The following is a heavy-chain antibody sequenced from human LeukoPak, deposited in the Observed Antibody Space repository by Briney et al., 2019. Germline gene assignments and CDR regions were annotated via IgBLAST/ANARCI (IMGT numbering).Heavy chain of an antibody. D-gene: IGHD3-10*01. CDR2: ISYDGSNK. CDR1: GFTFSSYG. V-gene: IGHV3-30*19. CDR3: ARDRFGESGPYDY. Sequence: GGSLRPSCAASGFTFSSYGMHWVRQAPGKGLEWVAVISYDGSNKYYADSVKGRFTISRDNSKNTLYLQMNSLRAEDTAVYYCARDRFGESGPYDYWGQGTLVTVSS. J-gene: IGHJ4*02.